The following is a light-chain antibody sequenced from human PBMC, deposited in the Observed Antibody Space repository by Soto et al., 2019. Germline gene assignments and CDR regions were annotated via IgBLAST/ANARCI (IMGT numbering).Light chain of an antibody. V-gene: IGLV2-8*01. CDR1: SSDVGGYNY. J-gene: IGLJ2*01. CDR3: SSYAGSNSVI. Sequence: QSALTQPPSASGSPGQSVTISCTGTSSDVGGYNYVSWYQQHPGKAPQLMIYDVTKRPSGVPGRFSGSKSGNTASLTVSGLQAEDEADYYCSSYAGSNSVIFGGGTKLTV. CDR2: DVT.